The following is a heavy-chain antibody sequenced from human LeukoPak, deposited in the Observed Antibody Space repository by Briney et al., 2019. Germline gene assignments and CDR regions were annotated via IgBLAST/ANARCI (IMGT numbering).Heavy chain of an antibody. J-gene: IGHJ4*02. CDR2: INHSGST. Sequence: SETLSLTCAVYGGSFSGYYWSWIRQPPGKGLEWIGEINHSGSTNYNPSLKSRVTISVDTSKNQFSLKLSSVTAADTAVYYCARLRDYGSGTFYNDYWGQGTLATVSS. CDR1: GGSFSGYY. V-gene: IGHV4-34*01. CDR3: ARLRDYGSGTFYNDY. D-gene: IGHD3-10*01.